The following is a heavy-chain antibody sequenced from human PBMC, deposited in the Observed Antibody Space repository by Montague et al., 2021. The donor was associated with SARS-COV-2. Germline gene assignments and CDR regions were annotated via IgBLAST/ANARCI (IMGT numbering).Heavy chain of an antibody. J-gene: IGHJ5*02. V-gene: IGHV4-39*01. D-gene: IGHD4-17*01. CDR2: IYNSGTT. CDR1: GDSTSCPNCY. Sequence: ETLSLTCTVSGDSTSCPNCYWGWIRRPPGKGLDWIGTIYNSGTTYYNPSLKSRLTISIDTSKNQFSLKLSSVTAADTAVYYCARHRNYGDHSLDNWFHPWGQGTLVTVSS. CDR3: ARHRNYGDHSLDNWFHP.